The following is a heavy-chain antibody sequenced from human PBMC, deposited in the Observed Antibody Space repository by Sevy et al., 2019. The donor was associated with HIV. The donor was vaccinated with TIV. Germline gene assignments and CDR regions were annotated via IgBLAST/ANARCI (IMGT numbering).Heavy chain of an antibody. D-gene: IGHD6-6*01. V-gene: IGHV4-59*01. CDR3: ARGYSSSYYFDY. J-gene: IGHJ4*02. CDR1: GGSISRYY. CDR2: IYYSGST. Sequence: SETLSLTCTVSGGSISRYYWSWIRQPPGKGLEWIGYIYYSGSTNYSPSLKSRVTISVDTSKDHFSLKGTSVTAADTAVYYCARGYSSSYYFDYWGQGALVTVSS.